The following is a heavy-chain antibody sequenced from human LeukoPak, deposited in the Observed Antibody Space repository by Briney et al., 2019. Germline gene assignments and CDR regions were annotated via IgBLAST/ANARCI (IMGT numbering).Heavy chain of an antibody. Sequence: SETLSLTCAVYGGSFSGYYWSWIRQPPGKGLEWIGYIYYGGSTNYNPSLKSRVTISVDTSKNQFSLKLSSVTAADTAVYYCARNPPMAYYFDYWGQGTLVTVSS. J-gene: IGHJ4*02. CDR1: GGSFSGYY. D-gene: IGHD5-24*01. CDR3: ARNPPMAYYFDY. CDR2: IYYGGST. V-gene: IGHV4-59*01.